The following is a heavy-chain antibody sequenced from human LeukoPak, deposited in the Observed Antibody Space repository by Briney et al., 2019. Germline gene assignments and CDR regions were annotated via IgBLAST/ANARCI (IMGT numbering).Heavy chain of an antibody. D-gene: IGHD5-18*01. CDR1: GFTFDDYA. Sequence: PGGALRLSCAASGFTFDDYAMHWVRQPPGKGLEWVSRISWNRGTIDYAKSVKGRFTISRDNAKNSVYLQMNALRAEETAWYYCPNDRGYTYSVFDLWAQGTMVTVSS. J-gene: IGHJ3*01. V-gene: IGHV3-9*01. CDR2: ISWNRGTI. CDR3: PNDRGYTYSVFDL.